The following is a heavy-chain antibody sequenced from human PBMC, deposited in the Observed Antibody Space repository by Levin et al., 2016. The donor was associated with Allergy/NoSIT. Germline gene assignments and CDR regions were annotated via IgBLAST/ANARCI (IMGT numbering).Heavy chain of an antibody. Sequence: RQAPGKGLEWIGSIYYSGSTYYNPSLKSRVTISVDTSKNQFSLKLSSVTAADTAVYYCATHMRRVVNKNWFDPWGQGTLVTSPQ. J-gene: IGHJ5*02. V-gene: IGHV4-39*07. CDR3: ATHMRRVVNKNWFDP. D-gene: IGHD2-15*01. CDR2: IYYSGST.